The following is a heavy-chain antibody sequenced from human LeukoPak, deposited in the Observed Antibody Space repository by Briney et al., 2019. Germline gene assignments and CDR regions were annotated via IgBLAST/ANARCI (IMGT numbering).Heavy chain of an antibody. V-gene: IGHV3-7*01. D-gene: IGHD4-17*01. Sequence: GGSLRLSCAASGFTFSSYWMTWVRQAPGQGLEWVANIKQDGSEKYYVDSVKGRFTISRDNAKNSLYLQMNSLRAEDTAVYYCARGGNYGDLIDYWGQGTLVTVSS. CDR2: IKQDGSEK. CDR3: ARGGNYGDLIDY. CDR1: GFTFSSYW. J-gene: IGHJ4*02.